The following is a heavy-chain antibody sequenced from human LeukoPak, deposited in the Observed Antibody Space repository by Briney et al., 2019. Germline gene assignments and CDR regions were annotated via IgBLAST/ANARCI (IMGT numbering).Heavy chain of an antibody. CDR1: GFTFSSYA. CDR3: AKGDTPNRYSSFDS. V-gene: IGHV3-23*01. J-gene: IGHJ4*02. Sequence: GGSLRLSCAASGFTFSSYAMSWVRQAPGKGLEWVSSTRGNGGNTYYAESVKGRFTISRDNPKNTLLLQMNSLRADDTAVYYCAKGDTPNRYSSFDSWGQGTLVTVSS. CDR2: TRGNGGNT. D-gene: IGHD2/OR15-2a*01.